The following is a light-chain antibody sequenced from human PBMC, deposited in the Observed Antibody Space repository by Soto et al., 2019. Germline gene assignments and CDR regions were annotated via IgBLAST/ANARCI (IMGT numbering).Light chain of an antibody. J-gene: IGKJ2*01. CDR3: QQYGTSFPYT. V-gene: IGKV3-20*01. CDR2: GAS. Sequence: EIVLTQSPGTLSLSPGDRATLSCRASQSVDSNYLAWYQHKPGQAPRLLIYGASSRATGVSDRFSGSGSGTYFTLTVSRLQPEDFAVYYCQQYGTSFPYTFGQGTKLEIK. CDR1: QSVDSNY.